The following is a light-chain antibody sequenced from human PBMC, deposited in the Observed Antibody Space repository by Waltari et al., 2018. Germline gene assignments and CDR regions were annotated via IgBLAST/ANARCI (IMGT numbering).Light chain of an antibody. V-gene: IGLV3-1*01. CDR2: QDS. CDR3: QAWDSNTYVV. Sequence: SYELTQPPSVSVSPGQTASITCSGDNLGDKYGSWYQQRPGQSPILIIHQDSKRPSGIPERFSGSNSGITATLTISGTQALDEAVYYCQAWDSNTYVVFGGGTKLAVL. CDR1: NLGDKY. J-gene: IGLJ2*01.